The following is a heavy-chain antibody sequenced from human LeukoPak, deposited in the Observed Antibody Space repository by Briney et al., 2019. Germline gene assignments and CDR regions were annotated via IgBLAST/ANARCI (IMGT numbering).Heavy chain of an antibody. CDR3: ARGLYTTGWYYEY. J-gene: IGHJ4*02. CDR2: INHSEST. V-gene: IGHV4-34*01. Sequence: SETLPLTCAVYGESFSGYFWSWIRQPPGKGLEWIGEINHSESTNYNPSLKSRVTISVDTSKNQFSLKLSSVTAADTAVYYCARGLYTTGWYYEYWGQGTLVTVSS. D-gene: IGHD6-19*01. CDR1: GESFSGYF.